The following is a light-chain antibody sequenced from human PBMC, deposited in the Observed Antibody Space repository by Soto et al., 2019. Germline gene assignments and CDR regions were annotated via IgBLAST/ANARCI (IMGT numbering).Light chain of an antibody. CDR2: DVS. Sequence: QSVLTQPASVSGSPGQSITSCCTGATSDVGRYNYVSWYQQHPGKAPKLIIYDVSHRPPGVSNRFSGSKSGNTPSLTISGLQADDEADYDSNSYTSSSTYVVGTGTKV. CDR1: TSDVGRYNY. J-gene: IGLJ1*01. CDR3: NSYTSSSTYV. V-gene: IGLV2-14*01.